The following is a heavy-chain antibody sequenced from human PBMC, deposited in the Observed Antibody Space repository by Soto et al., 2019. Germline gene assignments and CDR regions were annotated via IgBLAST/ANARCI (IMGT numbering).Heavy chain of an antibody. D-gene: IGHD4-17*01. Sequence: GGSLRLSCAASGFTFSSYAMSWVRQAPGKGLEWVSAISGSGGSTYYADSVKGRFTISRDNSKNTLYLQMNSLRAEDTAVYYCAKESRTGDYELPSPSEYFQHWGQGTLVTVSS. CDR2: ISGSGGST. CDR1: GFTFSSYA. V-gene: IGHV3-23*01. CDR3: AKESRTGDYELPSPSEYFQH. J-gene: IGHJ1*01.